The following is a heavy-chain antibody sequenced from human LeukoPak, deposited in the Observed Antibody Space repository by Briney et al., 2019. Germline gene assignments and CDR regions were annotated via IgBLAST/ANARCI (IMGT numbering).Heavy chain of an antibody. Sequence: ASVKVSCKASGYTFTSYDINWVRQATGQGLEWMGWMNLNSGNTGYAQKFQGRVTMTRNTSISTAYMELSSLRSEDTVVYYCARGPSLYSSWYFPYYYYYYGMDVWGQGTTVTVSS. J-gene: IGHJ6*02. CDR2: MNLNSGNT. CDR1: GYTFTSYD. D-gene: IGHD6-13*01. V-gene: IGHV1-8*01. CDR3: ARGPSLYSSWYFPYYYYYYGMDV.